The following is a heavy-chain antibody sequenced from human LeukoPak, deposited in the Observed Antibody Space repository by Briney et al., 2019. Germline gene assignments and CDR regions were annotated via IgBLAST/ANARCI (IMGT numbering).Heavy chain of an antibody. D-gene: IGHD4-17*01. CDR3: ARRSQESRGTTAKNWFDP. V-gene: IGHV4-59*08. CDR1: GGSISSYY. J-gene: IGHJ5*02. Sequence: PSETLSLTCTVSGGSISSYYWRWIRQPPGKGLEWIGYVYYTGSTNYNPSLKSRVTISVDTSKNQFSLNLSSVTAADTAVYYCARRSQESRGTTAKNWFDPWGQGTQVTVSS. CDR2: VYYTGST.